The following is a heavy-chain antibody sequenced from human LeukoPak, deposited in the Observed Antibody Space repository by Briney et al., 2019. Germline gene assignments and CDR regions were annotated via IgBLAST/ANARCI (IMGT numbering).Heavy chain of an antibody. CDR1: GFTFSSYE. J-gene: IGHJ4*02. Sequence: GGSLRLSCAASGFTFSSYEMNWVRQAPGKGLEWVSYISNSGSTIYYTDSVKGRFTISRDNAKNSLYLQMNSLRAEDTAVYYCAKLENSGSPPGFDYWGQGTLVTVSS. CDR3: AKLENSGSPPGFDY. D-gene: IGHD1-26*01. V-gene: IGHV3-48*03. CDR2: ISNSGSTI.